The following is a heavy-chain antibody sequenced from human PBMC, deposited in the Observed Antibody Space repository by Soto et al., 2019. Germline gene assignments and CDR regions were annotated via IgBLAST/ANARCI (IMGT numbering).Heavy chain of an antibody. CDR2: MNPNSGNT. D-gene: IGHD6-6*01. J-gene: IGHJ6*03. CDR3: ARGRSETYYYYYMDV. V-gene: IGHV1-8*01. CDR1: GYTFTSYY. Sequence: GASVKVSCKASGYTFTSYYINWVRQATGQGLEWMGWMNPNSGNTGYAQKFQGRVTMTRNTSISTAYMELSSLRSEDTAVYYCARGRSETYYYYYMDVWGKGTTVTVSS.